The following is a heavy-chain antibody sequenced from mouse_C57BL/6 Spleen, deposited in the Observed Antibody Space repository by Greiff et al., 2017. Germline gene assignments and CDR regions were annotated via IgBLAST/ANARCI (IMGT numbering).Heavy chain of an antibody. CDR3: TGEEKITTVVEGYFDY. J-gene: IGHJ2*01. CDR2: IDPETGGT. V-gene: IGHV1-15*01. Sequence: QVQLKESGAELVRPGASVTLSCKASGYTFTDYEMHWVKQTPVHGLEWIGAIDPETGGTAYNQKFKGKAILTADKSSSTAYMELRSLTSEDAAVYYCTGEEKITTVVEGYFDYWGQGTTLTVSS. D-gene: IGHD1-1*01. CDR1: GYTFTDYE.